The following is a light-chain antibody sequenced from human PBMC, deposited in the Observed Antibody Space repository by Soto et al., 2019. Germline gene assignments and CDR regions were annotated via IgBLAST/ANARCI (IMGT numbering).Light chain of an antibody. CDR2: NNN. Sequence: QSVLTQPPSVSGAPGQRVIISCTGSSSNIGSIYDVYWYQQLPGTAPKLLIYNNNNRPSGVPDRFSGSKSGTSASLAITGLQAEDEADYYCQSYDSSLSGSGVFGGGTQLTVL. V-gene: IGLV1-40*01. CDR3: QSYDSSLSGSGV. J-gene: IGLJ3*02. CDR1: SSNIGSIYD.